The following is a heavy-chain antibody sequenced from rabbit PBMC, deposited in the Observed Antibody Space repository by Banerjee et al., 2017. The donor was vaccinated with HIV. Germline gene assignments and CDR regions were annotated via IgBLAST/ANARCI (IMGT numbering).Heavy chain of an antibody. Sequence: QSLEESGGDLVKPGASLTLTCTASGFSFSSSYYMCWVRQAPGKGLEWIGCIDTSSGNTVYASWAKGRFTISKTSSTTVTLQLNSLTAADTATYFCARDLAGAIGWNFNLWGQGTLVTVS. CDR2: IDTSSGNT. D-gene: IGHD4-1*01. J-gene: IGHJ4*01. CDR1: GFSFSSSYY. V-gene: IGHV1S40*01. CDR3: ARDLAGAIGWNFNL.